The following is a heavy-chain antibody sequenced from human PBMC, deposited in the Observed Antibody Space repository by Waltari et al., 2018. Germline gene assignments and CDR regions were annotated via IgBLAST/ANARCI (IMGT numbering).Heavy chain of an antibody. D-gene: IGHD6-19*01. V-gene: IGHV3-43*01. CDR3: AKGRPGIAVAGPFDY. CDR2: ISWDGGST. CDR1: GFTFDDYT. J-gene: IGHJ4*02. Sequence: EVQLVESGGVVVQPGGSLRLSCAASGFTFDDYTMHWVRQATGKGLEWVSLISWDGGSTYYADSVKGRFTISRDNSKNSLYLQMNSLRTEDTALYYCAKGRPGIAVAGPFDYWGQGTLVTVSS.